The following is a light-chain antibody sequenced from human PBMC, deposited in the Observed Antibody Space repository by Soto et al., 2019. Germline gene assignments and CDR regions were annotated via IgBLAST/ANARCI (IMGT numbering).Light chain of an antibody. CDR3: QHYNNWPLS. Sequence: EIVMTQSPATLSVSPGARATLSCRASQSVNRKLAWYQQKPGQAPRLLIYGASTRATGIPATFSGSGSGTDFTLTISSLQSEDFAVYYCQHYNNWPLSFGGGTKVEIK. CDR2: GAS. J-gene: IGKJ4*01. CDR1: QSVNRK. V-gene: IGKV3-15*01.